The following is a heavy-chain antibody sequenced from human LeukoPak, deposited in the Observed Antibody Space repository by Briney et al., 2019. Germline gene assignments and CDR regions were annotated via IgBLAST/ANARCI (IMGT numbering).Heavy chain of an antibody. V-gene: IGHV1-69*13. CDR3: ARASHYYDSSGYYYEVAFDI. J-gene: IGHJ3*02. D-gene: IGHD3-22*01. Sequence: ASVKVSCKASGYTFTSYAISWVRQAPGQGLEWMGGIIPIFGTANYAQKFQGRVTITADESTSTAYMELSSLRSEDTAVYYCARASHYYDSSGYYYEVAFDIWGQGTMVTVSS. CDR1: GYTFTSYA. CDR2: IIPIFGTA.